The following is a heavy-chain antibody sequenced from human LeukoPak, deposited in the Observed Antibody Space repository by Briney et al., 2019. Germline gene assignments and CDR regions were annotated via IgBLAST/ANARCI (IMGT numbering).Heavy chain of an antibody. D-gene: IGHD5-12*01. CDR3: ARSKTGVAANYYGMDV. Sequence: GGSLRLSCAGSGFTFSDYDMNWVRQAPGKGLEWVSYIGSSSRAIYYGDSVMGRFTISRDNAKNSLYLQMSGLRAEDTAVYYCARSKTGVAANYYGMDVWGQGTTVIVSS. V-gene: IGHV3-48*04. CDR2: IGSSSRAI. CDR1: GFTFSDYD. J-gene: IGHJ6*02.